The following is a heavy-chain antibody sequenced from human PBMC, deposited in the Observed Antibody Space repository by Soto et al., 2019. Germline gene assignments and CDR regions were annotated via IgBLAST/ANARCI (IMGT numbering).Heavy chain of an antibody. CDR3: ARQREVVGQDAIRGGLYMDV. CDR2: IYPGDSDT. J-gene: IGHJ6*03. Sequence: EESLKISCKGSGYIFTSYWIGWVRQMPGKGLEWMGIIYPGDSDTRYSPSFQGQVTISADKSISTAYLQWSSLKASDTAMYYCARQREVVGQDAIRGGLYMDVWGKGITVTVS. V-gene: IGHV5-51*01. D-gene: IGHD2-2*02. CDR1: GYIFTSYW.